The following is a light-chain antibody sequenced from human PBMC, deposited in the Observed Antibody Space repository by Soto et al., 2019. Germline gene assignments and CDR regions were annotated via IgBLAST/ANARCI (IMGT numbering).Light chain of an antibody. CDR1: QSISSY. J-gene: IGKJ2*01. Sequence: DIEMTQSPSSLSASLGERVTISCRASQSISSYLNWYQQKPGKAPKLLIYAASSLQSGVPSRFSGSGSGTDFPLTISRLQPEYVATYYWQQSYRTPSTFGQGTKLEIK. CDR3: QQSYRTPST. V-gene: IGKV1-39*01. CDR2: AAS.